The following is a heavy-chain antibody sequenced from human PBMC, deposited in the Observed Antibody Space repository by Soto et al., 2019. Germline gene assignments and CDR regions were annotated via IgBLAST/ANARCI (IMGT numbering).Heavy chain of an antibody. CDR1: GFDFSDHG. J-gene: IGHJ6*02. Sequence: PGGSLRLSCAASGFDFSDHGMHWVRQAPGEGLEWVTVISYDGTAKYYKESVKGRFTISRDNSKKTLYLQIDSLRVEDTAVYYCAEDEGRFLRNYFNYGIDVWGLGTTVTVSS. CDR2: ISYDGTAK. V-gene: IGHV3-33*05. D-gene: IGHD3-3*01. CDR3: AEDEGRFLRNYFNYGIDV.